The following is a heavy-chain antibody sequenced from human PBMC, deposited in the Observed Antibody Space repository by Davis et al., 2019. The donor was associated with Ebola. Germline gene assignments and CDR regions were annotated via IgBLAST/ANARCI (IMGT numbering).Heavy chain of an antibody. CDR3: ATPREGDGFFDH. CDR2: ILSNDEK. V-gene: IGHV2-26*01. CDR1: GFSLSSGRMG. J-gene: IGHJ4*02. Sequence: SGPTLVKPTETLTLTCTVSGFSLSSGRMGVSWIRQPPGEALEWLAHILSNDEKSYITYLKSRLTISKDSSKSQVVLTMTNMDPVDTATYYCATPREGDGFFDHWGQGTLVTVSS. D-gene: IGHD2-21*02.